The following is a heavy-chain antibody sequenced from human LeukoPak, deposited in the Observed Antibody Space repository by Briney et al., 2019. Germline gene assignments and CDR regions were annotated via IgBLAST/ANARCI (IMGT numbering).Heavy chain of an antibody. V-gene: IGHV3-23*01. D-gene: IGHD3-22*01. CDR3: TLGDSSGYEVY. CDR2: VNDRGTGT. Sequence: PGGSLRLSCAASGFTFSKYAMSWVRQAPGKGLEWVSTVNDRGTGTYYADSVKGRFTISRDNAKNSLYLQMNSLRAEDTAVYYCTLGDSSGYEVYWGQGTLVTVSS. J-gene: IGHJ4*02. CDR1: GFTFSKYA.